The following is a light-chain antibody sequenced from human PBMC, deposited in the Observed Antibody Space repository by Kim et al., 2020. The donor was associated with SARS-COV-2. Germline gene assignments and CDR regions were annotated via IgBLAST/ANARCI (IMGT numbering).Light chain of an antibody. J-gene: IGLJ2*01. CDR1: SGDFGRYNY. Sequence: SSPVPCPETSGDFGRYNYVSWYQHHPGKAPKPMIYEVSKRPSGVPDRFSGSKSGNTASLTVSGLQAEDEADYYCSSYAGSNNLVFGGGTQLTVL. CDR3: SSYAGSNNLV. V-gene: IGLV2-8*01. CDR2: EVS.